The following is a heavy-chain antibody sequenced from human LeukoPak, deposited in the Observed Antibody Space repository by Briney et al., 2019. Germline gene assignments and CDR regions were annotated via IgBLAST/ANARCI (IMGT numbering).Heavy chain of an antibody. Sequence: GGSLRLSCVASGFTFSSYAMSWVRHAPAKGLEWVSWTSGSGGSTYYAYSVKGRFTISRDNSKNTGYLQMNSLRAEDTAVYYCATALLRGSTYMDVWGKGTTVTISS. CDR1: GFTFSSYA. D-gene: IGHD1-1*01. CDR3: ATALLRGSTYMDV. CDR2: TSGSGGST. V-gene: IGHV3-23*01. J-gene: IGHJ6*03.